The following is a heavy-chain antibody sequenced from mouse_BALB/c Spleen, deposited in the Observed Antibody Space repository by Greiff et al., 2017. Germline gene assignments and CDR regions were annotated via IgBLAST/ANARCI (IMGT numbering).Heavy chain of an antibody. CDR2: ISNLAYSI. CDR1: GFTFSDYR. Sequence: EVMLVESGGGLVQPGGSRKLSCAASGFTFSDYRMAWVRQAPGKGPEWVAFISNLAYSIYYADTVTGRFTISRENAKNTLYLEMSSLRSEDTAMYYCARDLGAYWGQGTLVTVSA. J-gene: IGHJ3*01. CDR3: ARDLGAY. V-gene: IGHV5-15*02. D-gene: IGHD3-3*01.